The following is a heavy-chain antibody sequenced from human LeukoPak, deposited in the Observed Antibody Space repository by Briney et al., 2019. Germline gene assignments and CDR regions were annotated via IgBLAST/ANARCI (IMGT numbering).Heavy chain of an antibody. V-gene: IGHV1-18*01. CDR3: ATAGSSSSLDY. CDR2: ISAYNGNT. D-gene: IGHD6-6*01. CDR1: GYTFTSYG. Sequence: GASVKVSCKASGYTFTSYGISWVRQAPGQGLEWMGWISAYNGNTNYAQKLQGRVTMTRDMSTSTVYMELSSLRSEDTAVYYCATAGSSSSLDYWGQGTLVTVSS. J-gene: IGHJ4*02.